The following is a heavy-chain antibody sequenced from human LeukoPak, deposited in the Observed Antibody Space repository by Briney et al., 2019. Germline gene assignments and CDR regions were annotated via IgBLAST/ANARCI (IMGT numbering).Heavy chain of an antibody. CDR3: ARGRHRFGDLDY. CDR2: MNPNSGNT. CDR1: GGTFSSYA. Sequence: ASVKVSCKASGGTFSSYAINWVRQATGQGLEWMGWMNPNSGNTGYAQKFQGRVTTTRNTSISTAYMELSSLRSEDTAVYYCARGRHRFGDLDYWGQGTLVTVSS. V-gene: IGHV1-8*03. D-gene: IGHD3-10*01. J-gene: IGHJ4*02.